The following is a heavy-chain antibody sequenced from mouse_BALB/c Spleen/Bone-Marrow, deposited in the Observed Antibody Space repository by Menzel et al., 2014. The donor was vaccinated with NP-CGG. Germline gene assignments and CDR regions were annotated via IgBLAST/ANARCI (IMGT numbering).Heavy chain of an antibody. Sequence: DVKLVESGGGLVQPGGSLRLSCATSGFTFTDYYMNWVRQPPGKAPEWLGFIRNKANGYTTEYSASVKGRFTISRDNSQNILYLQMSTLRAEDSATYYCARDKGRVFFDYWGQGTTLTVSS. CDR3: ARDKGRVFFDY. J-gene: IGHJ2*01. CDR2: IRNKANGYTT. CDR1: GFTFTDYY. V-gene: IGHV7-3*02.